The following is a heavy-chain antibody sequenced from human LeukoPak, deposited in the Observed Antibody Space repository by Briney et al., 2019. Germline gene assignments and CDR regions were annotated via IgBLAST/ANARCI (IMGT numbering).Heavy chain of an antibody. CDR1: GFNFDEYA. V-gene: IGHV3-9*01. CDR2: ITWNSGRT. J-gene: IGHJ4*02. Sequence: PGGSLRLSCVASGFNFDEYAMHWVRQAPGKGLEWVSGITWNSGRTDYADSVKGRFTISRDNAKSTLYLHMNNLQPEDTAFYFCANGESYYYASGGGYWGPGTLVAVSS. CDR3: ANGESYYYASGGGY. D-gene: IGHD3-10*01.